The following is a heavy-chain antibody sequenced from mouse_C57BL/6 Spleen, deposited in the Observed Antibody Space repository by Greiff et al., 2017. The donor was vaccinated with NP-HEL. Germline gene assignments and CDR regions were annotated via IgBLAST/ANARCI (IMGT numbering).Heavy chain of an antibody. J-gene: IGHJ1*03. Sequence: EVQRVESGGGLVQPGGSLKLSCAASGFTFSDYYMYWVRQTPEKRLEWVAYISNGGGSTYYPDTVKGRFTISRDNAKNTLYLQMSRLKSEDTAMYYCARHGYIYWYFDVWGTGTTVTVSS. V-gene: IGHV5-12*01. CDR3: ARHGYIYWYFDV. CDR1: GFTFSDYY. D-gene: IGHD2-2*01. CDR2: ISNGGGST.